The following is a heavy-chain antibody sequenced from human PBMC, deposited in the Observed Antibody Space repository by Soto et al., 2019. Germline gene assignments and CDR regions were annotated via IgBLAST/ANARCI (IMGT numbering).Heavy chain of an antibody. V-gene: IGHV3-30-3*01. CDR2: ISYDGSNK. J-gene: IGHJ4*02. Sequence: PGVSLRLSCAASGFTFSSYAMHWVRQAPGKGLEWVAVISYDGSNKYYADSVKGRFTISRDNSKNTLYLQMNSLRAEDTAVYYCASPPLWFGELLNLYYFDYWGQGT. CDR1: GFTFSSYA. CDR3: ASPPLWFGELLNLYYFDY. D-gene: IGHD3-10*01.